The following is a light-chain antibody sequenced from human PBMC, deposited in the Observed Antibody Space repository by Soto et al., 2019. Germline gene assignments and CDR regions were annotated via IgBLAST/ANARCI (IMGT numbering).Light chain of an antibody. J-gene: IGKJ2*01. CDR1: QGISSS. CDR2: AAS. V-gene: IGKV1-9*01. Sequence: IQLTQSPSSLSASVGDGVTITCRASQGISSSLAWYQQKPGKAPKLLIYAASTLQSGVPSRFSSSGSGTDFPLTISSLQPEDVATYYCQQLNGVPPYTFGEGTKLEIK. CDR3: QQLNGVPPYT.